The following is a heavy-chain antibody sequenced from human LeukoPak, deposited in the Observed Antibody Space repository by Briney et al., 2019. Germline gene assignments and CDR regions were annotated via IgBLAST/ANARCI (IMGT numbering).Heavy chain of an antibody. J-gene: IGHJ4*02. V-gene: IGHV3-9*01. CDR2: ISWNSGSI. D-gene: IGHD3-16*01. CDR3: ARDVYEVYDPPYDY. Sequence: QTGGSLRLSCAASGFTFDDYAMHWVRQAPGKGLEWVSGISWNSGSIGYADSVKGRFTISRDNAKNSLYVQMNSLRAEDTAVYYCARDVYEVYDPPYDYWGQGTLVTVSS. CDR1: GFTFDDYA.